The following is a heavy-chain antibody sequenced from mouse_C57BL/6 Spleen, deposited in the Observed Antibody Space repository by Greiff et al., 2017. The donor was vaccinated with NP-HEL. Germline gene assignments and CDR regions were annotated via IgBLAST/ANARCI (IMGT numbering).Heavy chain of an antibody. CDR3: ARGVTTVVATNFDV. Sequence: LVESGAELMKPGASVKLSCKATGYTFTGYWIEWVKQSPGHGLEWIGEILPGSGSTNYNEKFKGNATFTADTSSNTAYMQLSSLTTEDSAIYYCARGVTTVVATNFDVWGTGTTVTVSS. V-gene: IGHV1-9*01. CDR1: GYTFTGYW. D-gene: IGHD1-1*01. J-gene: IGHJ1*03. CDR2: ILPGSGST.